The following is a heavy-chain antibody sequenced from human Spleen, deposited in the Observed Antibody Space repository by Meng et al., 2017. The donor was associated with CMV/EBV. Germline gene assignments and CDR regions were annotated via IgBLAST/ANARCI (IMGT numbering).Heavy chain of an antibody. V-gene: IGHV1-46*01. J-gene: IGHJ4*02. CDR2: INPSGGST. Sequence: KASGYTVTSYYMHWVRQAPGQGLEWMGIINPSGGSTSYAQKFQGRVTMTRDTSTSTVYMELSSLRSEDTAVYYCARDSRTGESPSDYWGQGTLVTVSS. CDR1: GYTVTSYY. D-gene: IGHD3-10*01. CDR3: ARDSRTGESPSDY.